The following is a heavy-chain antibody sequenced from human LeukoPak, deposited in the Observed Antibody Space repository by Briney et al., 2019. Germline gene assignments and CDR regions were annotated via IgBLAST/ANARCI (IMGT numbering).Heavy chain of an antibody. CDR2: IYTSGST. Sequence: SETLSLTCTVSGGSISSYYWSWIRQPAGKGLEWIGRIYTSGSTNYNPSLKSRVTMSVDTSKNQFSLKLSSVTAADTAVYYCARTYYYDSSGHYYFDYWGQGTPVTVSS. V-gene: IGHV4-4*07. CDR1: GGSISSYY. CDR3: ARTYYYDSSGHYYFDY. J-gene: IGHJ4*02. D-gene: IGHD3-22*01.